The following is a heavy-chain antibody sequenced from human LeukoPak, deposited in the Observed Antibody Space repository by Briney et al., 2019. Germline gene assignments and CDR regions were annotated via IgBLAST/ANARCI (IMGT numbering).Heavy chain of an antibody. J-gene: IGHJ6*03. CDR1: GGSISSNSYY. V-gene: IGHV4-39*01. Sequence: PSETLSLTCTVSGGSISSNSYYWGWIRQPPGKGLQWIGSIYYSGSTYYNPSLKSRVTISVDTSKNQFSLKLSSAAAADTAVYYCARVRVGATKSYYYYYMDVWGKGTTVTVSS. D-gene: IGHD1-26*01. CDR3: ARVRVGATKSYYYYYMDV. CDR2: IYYSGST.